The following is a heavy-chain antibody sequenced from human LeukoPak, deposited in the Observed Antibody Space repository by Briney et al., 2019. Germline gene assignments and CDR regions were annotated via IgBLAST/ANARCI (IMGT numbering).Heavy chain of an antibody. CDR2: ISGYQGST. V-gene: IGHV1-18*01. D-gene: IGHD5-18*01. CDR3: ARDSEYSYGYGGFDY. J-gene: IGHJ4*02. CDR1: GYTFTNYG. Sequence: ASVKVSCKASGYTFTNYGITWVRQAPGQGLEWMGWISGYQGSTKYAQNFQGRVTITTDESTSTAYMELSSLRSEDTAVYYCARDSEYSYGYGGFDYWGQGTLVTVSS.